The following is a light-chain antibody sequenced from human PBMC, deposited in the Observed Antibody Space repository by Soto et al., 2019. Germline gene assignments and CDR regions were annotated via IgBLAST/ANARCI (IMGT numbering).Light chain of an antibody. J-gene: IGLJ7*01. Sequence: QSVLTQPPSVSGAPGQRVTISCTGSSSNIGAGYDVHWYQQLPGTAPKLLISGNSNRPSGLPDRFSGSKSGTSASLAITGLQAEDEADYYCQSYDSSLSGWVFGGGTQLTVL. CDR2: GNS. V-gene: IGLV1-40*01. CDR1: SSNIGAGYD. CDR3: QSYDSSLSGWV.